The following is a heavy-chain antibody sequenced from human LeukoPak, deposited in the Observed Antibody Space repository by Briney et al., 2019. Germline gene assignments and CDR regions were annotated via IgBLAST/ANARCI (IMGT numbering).Heavy chain of an antibody. CDR1: GGSISSSSYY. CDR3: ARDLYDFWSGYYSIDY. V-gene: IGHV4-39*07. D-gene: IGHD3-3*01. Sequence: SETLSLTCTVSGGSISSSSYYWGWIRQPPGKGLEWIGSIYYSGSTYYNPSLKSRVTISVDTSKNQFSLKLSSATAADTAVYYCARDLYDFWSGYYSIDYWGQGTLVTVSS. CDR2: IYYSGST. J-gene: IGHJ4*02.